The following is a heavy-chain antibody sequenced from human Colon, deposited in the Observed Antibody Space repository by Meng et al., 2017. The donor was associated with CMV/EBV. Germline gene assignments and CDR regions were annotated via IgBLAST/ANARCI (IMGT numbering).Heavy chain of an antibody. D-gene: IGHD6-19*01. Sequence: GGPLRLSCVVSGFTFDDYGMAWVRQAPGKRLEWVAGINWNGGSRAHADSVKGRFTISRDNAKNSLYLQMNSLRAEDTALYYCAKDIWIGHRLTGYSSGWDYWGQGTLVTVSS. CDR2: INWNGGSR. CDR1: GFTFDDYG. V-gene: IGHV3-20*04. CDR3: AKDIWIGHRLTGYSSGWDY. J-gene: IGHJ4*02.